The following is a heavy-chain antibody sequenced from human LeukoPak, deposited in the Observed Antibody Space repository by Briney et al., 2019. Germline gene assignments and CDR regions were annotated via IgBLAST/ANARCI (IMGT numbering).Heavy chain of an antibody. CDR3: ARDLERITLVRGVIPNWFDP. CDR1: GFTFSSYS. J-gene: IGHJ5*02. D-gene: IGHD3-10*01. Sequence: GGSLRLSCAASGFTFSSYSMNWVRQAPGKGLEWVSSISSSSTYIYYADSVKGRFTISRDNAKNSLYLQMMSLSAEDTAVYYCARDLERITLVRGVIPNWFDPWGQGTLVTVSS. V-gene: IGHV3-21*01. CDR2: ISSSSTYI.